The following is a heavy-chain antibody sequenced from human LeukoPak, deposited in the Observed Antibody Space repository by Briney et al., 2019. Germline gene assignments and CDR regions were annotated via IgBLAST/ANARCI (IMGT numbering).Heavy chain of an antibody. V-gene: IGHV3-48*03. CDR3: ARGGYYDSSGYYYVGYFHH. CDR2: ISFSGSTI. J-gene: IGHJ1*01. CDR1: GFTFSSYE. Sequence: PGGSLRLSCAASGFTFSSYEMNWVRQAPGKGLEWVSYISFSGSTIYYADSVKGRFTISRDNAMNSLYVQMNSLRAEDTAVYYCARGGYYDSSGYYYVGYFHHWGQGTLVTVSS. D-gene: IGHD3-22*01.